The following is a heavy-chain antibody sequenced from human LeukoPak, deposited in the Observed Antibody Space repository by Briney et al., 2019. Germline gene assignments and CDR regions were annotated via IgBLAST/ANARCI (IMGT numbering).Heavy chain of an antibody. D-gene: IGHD3-10*01. J-gene: IGHJ3*02. Sequence: SETLSLTCNVSGYSISSGYYWGWIRQPPGKGLQWIGTIYHSGSTYYSPSLKSRVTISLDTSRNQFSLKLNSVTAADTAVYYCAKSNGYGLVDIWGQGTMVTVSS. V-gene: IGHV4-38-2*02. CDR3: AKSNGYGLVDI. CDR1: GYSISSGYY. CDR2: IYHSGST.